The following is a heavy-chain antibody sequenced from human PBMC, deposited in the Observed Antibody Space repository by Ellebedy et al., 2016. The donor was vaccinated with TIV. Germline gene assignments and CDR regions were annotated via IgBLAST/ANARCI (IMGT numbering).Heavy chain of an antibody. J-gene: IGHJ4*02. Sequence: GGSLRLSCGTSGFTFTSYWMTWVRQAPGKGLEWVANTKQDESEKYYVDSVKGRFTISRDNAKNSLYLQMNSLRAEDTAVYYCVRGMHYWGQGTLVTVSS. V-gene: IGHV3-7*01. CDR1: GFTFTSYW. CDR3: VRGMHY. D-gene: IGHD2-8*01. CDR2: TKQDESEK.